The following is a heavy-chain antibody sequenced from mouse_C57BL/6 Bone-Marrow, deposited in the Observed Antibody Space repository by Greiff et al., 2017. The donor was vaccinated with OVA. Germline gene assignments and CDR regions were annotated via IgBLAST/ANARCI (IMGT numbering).Heavy chain of an antibody. D-gene: IGHD1-1*01. V-gene: IGHV8-8*01. CDR3: ARFPIYYYGSSYWYFDV. Sequence: QVTLKESGPGILQPSQTLSLTCSFSGFSLSTFGMGVGWIRQPSGKGLEWLAHIWWDDDKYYNPALKSRLTISKDTSKNQVFLKIANVDTADTATYYCARFPIYYYGSSYWYFDVWGTGTTVTVSS. J-gene: IGHJ1*03. CDR2: IWWDDDK. CDR1: GFSLSTFGMG.